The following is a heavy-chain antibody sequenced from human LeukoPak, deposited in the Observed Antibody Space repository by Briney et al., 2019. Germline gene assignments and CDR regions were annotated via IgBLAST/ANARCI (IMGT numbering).Heavy chain of an antibody. V-gene: IGHV1-2*02. CDR1: GYTFTGYY. Sequence: ASVKVSCKASGYTFTGYYMHWVRQAPGQGLEWMGWINPNSGGTNYAQKFQGRVTMTRNTSISTAYMELSRLRSDDTAVYYCARAGIGDIVVVPAVSFDYWGQGTLVTVSS. CDR3: ARAGIGDIVVVPAVSFDY. J-gene: IGHJ4*02. CDR2: INPNSGGT. D-gene: IGHD2-2*01.